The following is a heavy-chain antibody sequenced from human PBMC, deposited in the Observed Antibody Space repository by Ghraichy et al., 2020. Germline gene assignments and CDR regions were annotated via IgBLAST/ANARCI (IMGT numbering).Heavy chain of an antibody. CDR3: GAPLGATAPRF. D-gene: IGHD1-26*01. CDR1: SGSLSSFY. J-gene: IGHJ4*02. CDR2: VSHTGDT. Sequence: SETLSLTCTVSSGSLSSFYWSWIRQSTGRGLEWIGHVSHTGDTNYNPSLRGRVTISMDTSKKQFSLELSSVTVAETAIYYCGAPLGATAPRFWGQGTQVTVSA. V-gene: IGHV4-59*01.